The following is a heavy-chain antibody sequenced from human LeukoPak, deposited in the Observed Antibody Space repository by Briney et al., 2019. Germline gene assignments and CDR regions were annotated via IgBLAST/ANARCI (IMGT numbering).Heavy chain of an antibody. CDR1: GFIVSSKY. J-gene: IGHJ4*02. Sequence: PGGSLRLSCAASGFIVSSKYMSWIRQAPGKELEWVSVMYSGGTAFYADSVRGRFTISRDNSKNTLYLQMNRLKVEDTAVYYCARSIPGPHCGGGGCPPTLTPFDLWGQGTLVTVSS. CDR2: MYSGGTA. V-gene: IGHV3-53*01. CDR3: ARSIPGPHCGGGGCPPTLTPFDL. D-gene: IGHD2-15*01.